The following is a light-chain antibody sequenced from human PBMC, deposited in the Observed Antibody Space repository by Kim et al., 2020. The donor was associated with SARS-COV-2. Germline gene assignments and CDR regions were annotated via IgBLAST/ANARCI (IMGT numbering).Light chain of an antibody. Sequence: ALGQTVRITCQGDSLRTYYASWYQQKPGQAPLLVIYGKNNRPSGIPDRFSGSSSGNTASLTVTGAQAVDEADYYCNSRDNSGDHVVFGGGTKLTVL. J-gene: IGLJ2*01. CDR1: SLRTYY. V-gene: IGLV3-19*01. CDR2: GKN. CDR3: NSRDNSGDHVV.